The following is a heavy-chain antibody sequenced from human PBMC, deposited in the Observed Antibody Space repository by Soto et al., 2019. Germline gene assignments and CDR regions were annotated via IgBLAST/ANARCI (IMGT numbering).Heavy chain of an antibody. J-gene: IGHJ4*02. CDR1: GFTFSSYG. CDR2: ISYDGSNE. V-gene: IGHV3-30*18. CDR3: AKDTYYHDSSGYYVFDH. D-gene: IGHD3-22*01. Sequence: QVQLVESGGGVVQPGRSLSLSCTASGFTFSSYGMHWVRQTPGMGLEWVAHISYDGSNEHYIGSVKGRFTISRDNSKNTVYLQMNSLRTEDTALYYCAKDTYYHDSSGYYVFDHWGQGTLVTVSS.